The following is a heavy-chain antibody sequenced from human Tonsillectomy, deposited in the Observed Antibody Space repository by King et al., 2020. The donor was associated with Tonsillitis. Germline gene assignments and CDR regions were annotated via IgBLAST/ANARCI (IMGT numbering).Heavy chain of an antibody. D-gene: IGHD2-2*01. CDR2: INPSGGTT. V-gene: IGHV1-46*01. CDR1: GYTFTSYY. CDR3: ARDRPCSSASCYGGSWFDP. Sequence: QLVQSGAEVKKPGASVKVSCKASGYTFTSYYMHWVRQAPGQGLEWMGMINPSGGTTSYAQKFQGRVTMTRDTSTNTVYMELSSLRSEDTAVYYCARDRPCSSASCYGGSWFDPWGEGTLVTVCS. J-gene: IGHJ5*02.